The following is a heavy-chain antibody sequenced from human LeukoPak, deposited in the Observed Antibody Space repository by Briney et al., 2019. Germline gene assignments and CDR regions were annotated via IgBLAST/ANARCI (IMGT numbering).Heavy chain of an antibody. D-gene: IGHD5-18*01. CDR3: AKEGDTAMVTAFDY. V-gene: IGHV3-23*01. CDR2: ISGSGGST. Sequence: GGSLRLSCAASGFTFSSYAMSWVRQAPGKGLEWVSAISGSGGSTYYADSVKGRFTISRDNSKNTLYLQMDSLRAEDTAVYSRAKEGDTAMVTAFDYRGQGTLGTLSS. CDR1: GFTFSSYA. J-gene: IGHJ4*02.